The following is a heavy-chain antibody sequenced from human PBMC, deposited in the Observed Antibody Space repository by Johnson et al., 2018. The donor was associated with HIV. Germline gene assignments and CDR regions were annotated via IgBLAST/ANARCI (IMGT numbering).Heavy chain of an antibody. Sequence: QMLLVESGGGLVKPGGSLRLSCAASGFTFSDYDMSWIRQAPGKGLEWVSFISSSGSTIYYADSVKGRFTISRDNSKTTLYLQMNSLRAGDTAVYFCARGKDMAGTGAFDIWGQGTMVTVSS. V-gene: IGHV3-11*04. CDR3: ARGKDMAGTGAFDI. CDR1: GFTFSDYD. J-gene: IGHJ3*02. D-gene: IGHD6-19*01. CDR2: ISSSGSTI.